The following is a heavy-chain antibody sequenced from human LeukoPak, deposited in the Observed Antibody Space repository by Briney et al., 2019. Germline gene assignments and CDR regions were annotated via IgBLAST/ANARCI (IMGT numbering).Heavy chain of an antibody. CDR1: GYTFTGYY. CDR2: INPNSGGT. V-gene: IGHV1-2*02. J-gene: IGHJ4*02. CDR3: ARVGASGYVRYDY. D-gene: IGHD5-12*01. Sequence: GASVKVSCKASGYTFTGYYMHWVRQAPGQGLEWMGWINPNSGGTNYAQKFQGRVTMTRDTSISTAYMELSRLRSDDTAVYYCARVGASGYVRYDYWGQGTLVTVSS.